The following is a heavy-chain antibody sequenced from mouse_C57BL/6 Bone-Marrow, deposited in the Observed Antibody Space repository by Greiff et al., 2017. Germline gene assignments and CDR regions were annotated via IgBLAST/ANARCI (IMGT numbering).Heavy chain of an antibody. V-gene: IGHV2-6-1*01. J-gene: IGHJ4*01. Sequence: VQLVESGPGLVAPSQSLSITCNVSGFSLTSYGVHWVRQPPGKGLEWLVVIWSDGSTTYNSALKSRLSISKDNSKSQVFLKMNSLQTDDTAMYYCARQTPTYGSSSYYYAMDYWGQGASVTVSS. CDR3: ARQTPTYGSSSYYYAMDY. D-gene: IGHD1-1*01. CDR1: GFSLTSYG. CDR2: IWSDGST.